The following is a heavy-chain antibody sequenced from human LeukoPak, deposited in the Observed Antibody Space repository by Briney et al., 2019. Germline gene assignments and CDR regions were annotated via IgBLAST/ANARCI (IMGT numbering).Heavy chain of an antibody. CDR1: GFTFSSYA. J-gene: IGHJ3*02. V-gene: IGHV3-23*01. Sequence: PGGSLRLSCAASGFTFSSYAMNWVRQAPGKGLEWVSTITGSGANTYYADSVKGRFTISRDSSKNTLYLQMNSLRAEDTAVYYCAKATYSSGWYAFDIWGQGTMVTVSS. CDR2: ITGSGANT. CDR3: AKATYSSGWYAFDI. D-gene: IGHD6-19*01.